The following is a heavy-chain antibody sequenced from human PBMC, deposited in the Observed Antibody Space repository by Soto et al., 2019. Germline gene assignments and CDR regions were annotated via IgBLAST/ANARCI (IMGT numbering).Heavy chain of an antibody. J-gene: IGHJ4*02. CDR2: ISGSGGST. D-gene: IGHD1-26*01. CDR1: GFTFSSYA. Sequence: GGSLRLSCAASGFTFSSYAMSWFRQARGKGLEWVSAISGSGGSTYYADSVKGRFTISRDNSKNTLYLQMNSLRAEDTAVYYCAKESVGATDFDYWGQGTLVTVSS. CDR3: AKESVGATDFDY. V-gene: IGHV3-23*01.